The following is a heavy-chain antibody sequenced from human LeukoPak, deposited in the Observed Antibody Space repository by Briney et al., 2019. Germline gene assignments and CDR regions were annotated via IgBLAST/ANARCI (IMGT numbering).Heavy chain of an antibody. J-gene: IGHJ2*01. Sequence: SVKVSCKASGGTFGSYAISWVRQAPGQGLEWMGGIIPIFGTANYAQKFQGRVTITADKSTSTAYMELSSLRSEDTAVYYCARDKLTGDDSSSWVPPPTDWYFDLWGRGTLVTVSS. CDR2: IIPIFGTA. D-gene: IGHD6-13*01. CDR3: ARDKLTGDDSSSWVPPPTDWYFDL. CDR1: GGTFGSYA. V-gene: IGHV1-69*06.